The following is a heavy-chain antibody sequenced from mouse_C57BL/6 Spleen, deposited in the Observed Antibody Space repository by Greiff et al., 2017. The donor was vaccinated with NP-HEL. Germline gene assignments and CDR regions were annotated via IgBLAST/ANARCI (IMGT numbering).Heavy chain of an antibody. V-gene: IGHV1-52*01. CDR1: GYTFTSYW. Sequence: QVQLQQPGAELVRPGSSVKLSCKASGYTFTSYWMHWVKQRPIQGLEWIGNIDPSDSETHYNQQFKDKATLTVDKSSSTAYMQLSSLTSEDSAVYYCASYDYDGAWFAYWGQGTLVTVSA. D-gene: IGHD2-4*01. CDR3: ASYDYDGAWFAY. CDR2: IDPSDSET. J-gene: IGHJ3*01.